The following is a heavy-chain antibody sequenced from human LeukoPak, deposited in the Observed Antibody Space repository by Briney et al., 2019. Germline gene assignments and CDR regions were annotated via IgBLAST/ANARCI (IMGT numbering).Heavy chain of an antibody. V-gene: IGHV3-30*18. CDR2: ISYDGSNK. J-gene: IGHJ4*02. CDR1: GFTFSSYG. CDR3: AKDHQGDIVLMVYAIDY. Sequence: GGSLRLSCAASGFTFSSYGMHWVRQAPGKGMEWVAVISYDGSNKYYADSVKGRFTISRDNSKNTLYLQMNSLRAEDTAVYYCAKDHQGDIVLMVYAIDYWDQGTLVTVSS. D-gene: IGHD2-8*01.